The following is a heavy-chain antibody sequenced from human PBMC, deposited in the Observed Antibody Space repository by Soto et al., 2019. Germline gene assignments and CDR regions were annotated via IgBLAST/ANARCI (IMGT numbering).Heavy chain of an antibody. CDR2: INWNSGSI. D-gene: IGHD3-3*01. Sequence: EVQLVESGGGLVQPGRSLRLSCVGSGFILDDYAMHWVRQAPGKGLEWVSGINWNSGSIGYADSVKGRFTISRDNAKNSLYLQMNSLRGEDTAVYYCAKSTYYDFWTAFDIWGQGTMVTVS. CDR3: AKSTYYDFWTAFDI. V-gene: IGHV3-9*01. CDR1: GFILDDYA. J-gene: IGHJ3*02.